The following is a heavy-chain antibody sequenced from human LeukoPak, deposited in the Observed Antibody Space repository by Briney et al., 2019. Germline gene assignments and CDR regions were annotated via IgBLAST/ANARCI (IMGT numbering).Heavy chain of an antibody. CDR3: ASATDYGVGCTDY. CDR1: VGTFRKYA. D-gene: IGHD4-17*01. J-gene: IGHJ4*02. CDR2: IIPIFGTA. Sequence: SVKVSCQPSVGTFRKYAIRGVRQAPGQGLEWMGGIIPIFGTANYAQKFQGRVTITADESTSTAYMKLSSLRSEDTAVYYWASATDYGVGCTDYCGQGTLVTVSS. V-gene: IGHV1-69*13.